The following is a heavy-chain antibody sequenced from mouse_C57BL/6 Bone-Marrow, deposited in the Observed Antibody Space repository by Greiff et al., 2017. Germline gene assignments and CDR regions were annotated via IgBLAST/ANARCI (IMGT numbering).Heavy chain of an antibody. CDR2: IDPSDSYT. Sequence: QVQLQQPGAELVRPGTSVKLSCKASGYTFTSYWMHWVKQRPGQGLEWIGVIDPSDSYTNYNQKFNGKATLTVDTSSSTAYMQLSSLTSEDSAVYYCANYYGSSYIDYWGQGTTLTVSS. V-gene: IGHV1-59*01. J-gene: IGHJ2*01. D-gene: IGHD1-1*01. CDR1: GYTFTSYW. CDR3: ANYYGSSYIDY.